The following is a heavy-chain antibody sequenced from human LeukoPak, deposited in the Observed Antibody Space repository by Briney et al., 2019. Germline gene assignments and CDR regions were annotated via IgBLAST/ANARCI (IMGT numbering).Heavy chain of an antibody. CDR3: ARGPTVTSFNAFDM. D-gene: IGHD4-17*01. CDR1: GFTFSDYG. V-gene: IGHV3-64*01. J-gene: IGHJ3*02. CDR2: ISSTGTYT. Sequence: GGSLRLSCVGSGFTFSDYGIYWVRQAPGKGLEHVSAISSTGTYTYYANSVRGRFTISRDNSKNTLYLQMGSLRAEDMAIYYCARGPTVTSFNAFDMWGQGTMVTVSS.